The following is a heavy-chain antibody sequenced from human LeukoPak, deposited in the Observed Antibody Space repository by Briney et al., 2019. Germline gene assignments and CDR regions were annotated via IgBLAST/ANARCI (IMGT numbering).Heavy chain of an antibody. CDR2: IYHSGST. J-gene: IGHJ4*02. CDR1: GYSISSGNY. CDR3: ASFTDYYDSSGYYDY. D-gene: IGHD3-22*01. Sequence: SETLSLTCTVSGYSISSGNYWDWIRQPPGKGLEWIGSIYHSGSTYYNPSLKSRVTISVDTSKNQFSLKLSSVTAADTAVYYCASFTDYYDSSGYYDYWGQGTLVTVSS. V-gene: IGHV4-38-2*02.